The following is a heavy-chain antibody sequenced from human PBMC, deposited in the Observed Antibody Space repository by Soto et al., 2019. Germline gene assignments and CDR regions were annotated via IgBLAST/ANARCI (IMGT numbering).Heavy chain of an antibody. CDR2: IHNSGTT. V-gene: IGHV4-59*01. D-gene: IGHD4-4*01. J-gene: IGHJ5*02. CDR3: ARVSMSTVSWGFDP. Sequence: SETLSLTCAVSGDSITSNHWNWIRQPPGRGLEWIGYIHNSGTTKYNPSLKSRVIISVDTSKNQLSLKLSSVTAADTAVYYCARVSMSTVSWGFDPWGQGTLVTVSS. CDR1: GDSITSNH.